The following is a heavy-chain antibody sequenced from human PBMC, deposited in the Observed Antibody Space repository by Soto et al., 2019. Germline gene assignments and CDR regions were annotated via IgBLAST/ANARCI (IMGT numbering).Heavy chain of an antibody. J-gene: IGHJ4*02. CDR1: GFTFNNYA. D-gene: IGHD5-18*01. V-gene: IGHV3-30-3*01. CDR2: ISYDGSSK. Sequence: GGSLRLSCAASGFTFNNYAMHWVRQAPGKGLEWVAFISYDGSSKYYADSVTGRFTISRDNSRNTLYLQMNSLRAEDTAVYYCARGDGYIYGNTFDSWGQGTLVTVSS. CDR3: ARGDGYIYGNTFDS.